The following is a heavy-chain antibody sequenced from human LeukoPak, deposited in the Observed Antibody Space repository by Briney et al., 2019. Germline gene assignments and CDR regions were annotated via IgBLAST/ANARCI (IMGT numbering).Heavy chain of an antibody. Sequence: SETLSLTCAVYGGSFSGYYWSWIRQPPGKGLEWIGEINHSGSTNYNPSLKSRVTISVDTSKNQFSLKLSSVTAADTAVYYCARGKVWPGYCSGGSCLNWFDPWGQGTLVTVSS. CDR2: INHSGST. V-gene: IGHV4-34*01. D-gene: IGHD2-15*01. J-gene: IGHJ5*02. CDR3: ARGKVWPGYCSGGSCLNWFDP. CDR1: GGSFSGYY.